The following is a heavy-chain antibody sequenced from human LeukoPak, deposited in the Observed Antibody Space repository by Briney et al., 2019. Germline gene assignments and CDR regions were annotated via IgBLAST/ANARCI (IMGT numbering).Heavy chain of an antibody. CDR1: GYTFTSYG. CDR2: ISAYNGNT. D-gene: IGHD2-2*01. CDR3: ARANFLSCSSTSCLFDY. V-gene: IGHV1-18*01. J-gene: IGHJ4*02. Sequence: EASVKVSCKASGYTFTSYGISWVRQAPGQGLEWMGWISAYNGNTNYAQKLQGRVTMTTDTSTSTAYMELRSLRSDDTAVYYCARANFLSCSSTSCLFDYWGQGTLVTVSS.